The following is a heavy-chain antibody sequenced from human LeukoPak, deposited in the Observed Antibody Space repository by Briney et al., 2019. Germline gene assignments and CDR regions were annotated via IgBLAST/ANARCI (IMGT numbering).Heavy chain of an antibody. CDR3: AKDLWEGRWHATSNFDY. CDR2: ISGSGGST. D-gene: IGHD5-24*01. CDR1: GFTVSSNY. J-gene: IGHJ4*02. V-gene: IGHV3-23*01. Sequence: GGSLRLSCAASGFTVSSNYMSWVRQAPGKGLEWVSVISGSGGSTYYADSVRGRFTISRDNSKNTLYLQMNGLRAEDTAVYYCAKDLWEGRWHATSNFDYWGQGTLVAVSS.